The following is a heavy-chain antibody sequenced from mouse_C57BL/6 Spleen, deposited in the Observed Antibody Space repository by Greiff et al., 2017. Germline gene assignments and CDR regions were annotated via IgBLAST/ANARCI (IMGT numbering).Heavy chain of an antibody. J-gene: IGHJ3*01. CDR3: ARPYYDYGGDAY. Sequence: DVQLQESGPVLVKPGASVKMSCKASGYTFTDYYMNWVKQSHGKSLEWIGVINPYNGGTSYNQKFKGKATLTVDKSSTSAYMELNSLTSEDSAVYYCARPYYDYGGDAYWGQGTLVTVSA. CDR2: INPYNGGT. V-gene: IGHV1-19*01. D-gene: IGHD2-4*01. CDR1: GYTFTDYY.